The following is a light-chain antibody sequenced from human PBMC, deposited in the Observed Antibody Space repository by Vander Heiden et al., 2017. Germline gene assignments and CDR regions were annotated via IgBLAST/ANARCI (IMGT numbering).Light chain of an antibody. V-gene: IGLV3-21*02. Sequence: YVLTQPPSVAVAQGETARITCGGDNIESNSVNWYQQRPGRAPVLVVFDDSDRPSGIPERFSGSNSLNTATLTISRVEGGDEADYYCHVWDSLSDHVVFGGGTKLTVL. CDR1: NIESNS. CDR3: HVWDSLSDHVV. J-gene: IGLJ2*01. CDR2: DDS.